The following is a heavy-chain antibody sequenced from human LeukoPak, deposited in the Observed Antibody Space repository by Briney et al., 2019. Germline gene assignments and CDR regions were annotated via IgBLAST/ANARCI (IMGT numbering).Heavy chain of an antibody. Sequence: GGSLRLSCAASRFTFSNYWMTWVRQAPGKGLEWVGNINQDGSGINYVDSVKGRFTISRDNAETSLYLQMNSLRADDTAIYYCARDRHINSWSNDRFDYWGQGALVTVSS. V-gene: IGHV3-7*01. CDR3: ARDRHINSWSNDRFDY. CDR1: RFTFSNYW. J-gene: IGHJ4*02. CDR2: INQDGSGI. D-gene: IGHD6-13*01.